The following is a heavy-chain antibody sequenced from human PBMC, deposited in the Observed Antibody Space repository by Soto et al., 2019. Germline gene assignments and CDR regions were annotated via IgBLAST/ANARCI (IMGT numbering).Heavy chain of an antibody. CDR2: LYWDDDK. V-gene: IGHV2-5*02. CDR3: VQSRCGGDCREIYSSHAYNGLDV. D-gene: IGHD2-21*02. CDR1: GLSLRTTGVG. J-gene: IGHJ6*02. Sequence: QVTLKESGPTLVKPTQTLTLTCTVSGLSLRTTGVGVGWVRQPPGKALEWLALLYWDDDKRYSPSLRSRLTIAKGIAEKQVVLTMTNMDTVDTATYYCVQSRCGGDCREIYSSHAYNGLDVWGQGTTVTVSS.